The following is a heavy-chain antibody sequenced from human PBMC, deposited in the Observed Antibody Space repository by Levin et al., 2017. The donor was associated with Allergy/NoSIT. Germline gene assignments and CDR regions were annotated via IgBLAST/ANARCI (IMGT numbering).Heavy chain of an antibody. D-gene: IGHD1-26*01. CDR3: AVQRSPGIVDATMGFDY. CDR2: ISYDGSGK. J-gene: IGHJ4*02. CDR1: GFTFSNYA. Sequence: GESLKISCAASGFTFSNYAMHWVRQAPGKGPEWVAVISYDGSGKYYADSVKGRFTISRDNSKNTLYLQVNSLKTEDTAVYYCAVQRSPGIVDATMGFDYWGQGTLVTVSS. V-gene: IGHV3-30-3*01.